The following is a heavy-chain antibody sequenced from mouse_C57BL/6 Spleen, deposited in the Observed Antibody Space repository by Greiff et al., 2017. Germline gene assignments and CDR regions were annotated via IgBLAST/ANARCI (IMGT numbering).Heavy chain of an antibody. D-gene: IGHD1-1*01. CDR2: IDPSASYT. Sequence: QVQLQQPGAELVKPGASVKLSCKASGYTFTSYWMQWVKQRPGQGLEWIGEIDPSASYTNYNQKFKGKATLTVDTSSSTAYLQLSSLPSEDSAVYYCARVNYGVSYDYWDQGTTLTVSS. V-gene: IGHV1-50*01. J-gene: IGHJ2*01. CDR1: GYTFTSYW. CDR3: ARVNYGVSYDY.